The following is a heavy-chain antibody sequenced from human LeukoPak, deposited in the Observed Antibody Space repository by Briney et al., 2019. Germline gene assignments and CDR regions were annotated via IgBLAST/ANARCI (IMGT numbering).Heavy chain of an antibody. CDR2: IDPADSDS. D-gene: IGHD3-22*01. CDR1: GYSFSSFR. CDR3: ARLIGAFSESSGYSDY. Sequence: GESLKISCKGSGYSFSSFRLGWVRQMPGKGLEWMGLIDPADSDSRYSPSFQGQVIFSVDKSTKTAYLQWSSLKASDTAMYYCARLIGAFSESSGYSDYWGQGTLVTVSS. J-gene: IGHJ4*02. V-gene: IGHV5-51*01.